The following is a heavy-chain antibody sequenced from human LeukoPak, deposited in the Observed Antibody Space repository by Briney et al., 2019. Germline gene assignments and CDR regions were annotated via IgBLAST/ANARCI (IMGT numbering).Heavy chain of an antibody. CDR2: ISTSGSTT. J-gene: IGHJ6*04. CDR1: GFTFSDYE. D-gene: IGHD6-13*01. Sequence: GGSLRLSCAASGFTFSDYEINWVRQAPGKGLEWVSCISTSGSTTYYADSVKGRFTISRDNAKNSLYLQMNSLRAEDAAVYYCAGYSSSWYYYYGMDVWGKGTTVTVSS. CDR3: AGYSSSWYYYYGMDV. V-gene: IGHV3-48*03.